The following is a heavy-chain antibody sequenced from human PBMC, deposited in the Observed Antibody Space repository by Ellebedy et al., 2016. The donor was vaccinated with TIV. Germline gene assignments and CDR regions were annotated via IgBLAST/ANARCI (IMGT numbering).Heavy chain of an antibody. CDR1: GYTLTELS. CDR2: IDPEDDDT. Sequence: AASVKVSCKVSGYTLTELSMHWVRQVRGNGLEWMEGIDPEDDDTMYAHKFQGRVTMTEDTSTDTAYMDLSSLRFEDTAVYYWAKDFAGYRGLDYWGQGTLVTVSS. CDR3: AKDFAGYRGLDY. D-gene: IGHD5-24*01. V-gene: IGHV1-24*01. J-gene: IGHJ4*02.